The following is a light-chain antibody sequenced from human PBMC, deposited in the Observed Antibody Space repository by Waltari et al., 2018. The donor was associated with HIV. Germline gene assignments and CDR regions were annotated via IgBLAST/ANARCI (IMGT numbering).Light chain of an antibody. CDR1: NIGSKS. V-gene: IGLV3-21*01. J-gene: IGLJ2*01. Sequence: SYVLTQSPSVSVAPGKTARITCGGKNIGSKSVNWYQQQPGQAPVMVIYHDTDRPSWIPDRFSGSNSEDTATLTIRRVEAGDEADYYCQVWDTNTDQYVIFGGGTNLAV. CDR3: QVWDTNTDQYVI. CDR2: HDT.